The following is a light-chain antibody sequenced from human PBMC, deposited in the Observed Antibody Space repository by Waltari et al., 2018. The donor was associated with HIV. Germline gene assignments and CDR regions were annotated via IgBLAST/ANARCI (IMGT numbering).Light chain of an antibody. CDR2: RCS. V-gene: IGKV2-30*02. Sequence: VVITPSPLFLPVTLGQPASISCRSTQSLLHSDGDTSLRWFHQSPGQSPRRLIYRCSDRDSGVPDRFSGSESGTEFTLKISRVEAEDVGVYYCMQGTHGPPTFGGGTKVEVK. J-gene: IGKJ4*02. CDR1: QSLLHSDGDTS. CDR3: MQGTHGPPT.